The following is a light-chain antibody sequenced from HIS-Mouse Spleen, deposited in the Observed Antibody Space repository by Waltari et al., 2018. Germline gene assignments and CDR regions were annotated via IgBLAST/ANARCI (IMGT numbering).Light chain of an antibody. CDR3: QAYDSSLSGPWV. J-gene: IGLJ3*02. Sequence: QSVLTQPPSVSGAPGQRVTISCTGSSSNIGAGYDVHWYQQLPGTAPKLLIYGNSNRPSGVPDRFSGSQSGTAASLAINGLQAEDGADYYCQAYDSSLSGPWVFGGGTKLTVL. CDR2: GNS. CDR1: SSNIGAGYD. V-gene: IGLV1-40*01.